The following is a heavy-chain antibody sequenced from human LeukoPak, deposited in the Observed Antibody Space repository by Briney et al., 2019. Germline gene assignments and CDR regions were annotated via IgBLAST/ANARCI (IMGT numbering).Heavy chain of an antibody. Sequence: SETLSLTCTVSGGSISSGGYYWSWIRQPPGKGLEWIGYIHHSGSTHYNPSLKSRVSMSVDRSNNHFSLRLSSVTAADTAVYFCARDRGSSTDYWGQGALVTVSS. CDR1: GGSISSGGYY. D-gene: IGHD6-13*01. V-gene: IGHV4-61*03. J-gene: IGHJ4*02. CDR2: IHHSGST. CDR3: ARDRGSSTDY.